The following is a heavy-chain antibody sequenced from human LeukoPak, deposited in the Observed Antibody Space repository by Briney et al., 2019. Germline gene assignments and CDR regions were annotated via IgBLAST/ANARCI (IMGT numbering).Heavy chain of an antibody. V-gene: IGHV3-21*01. D-gene: IGHD6-6*01. J-gene: IGHJ5*02. CDR1: GLTFSRYS. CDR2: ISYSSSYI. CDR3: AAQSSTSGWFDL. Sequence: PGGSLRLSCAASGLTFSRYSMTWVRQAPGKGLEWVSSISYSSSYIYYADSVKGRCTISRDNAKNSLYLQMNSLRAEDTAVYYCAAQSSTSGWFDLWGQGTLVTVSS.